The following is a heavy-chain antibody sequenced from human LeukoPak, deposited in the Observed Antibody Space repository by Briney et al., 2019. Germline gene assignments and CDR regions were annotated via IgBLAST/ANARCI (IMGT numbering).Heavy chain of an antibody. CDR2: IYSGGTT. CDR1: GFTVSGNY. CDR3: ATSSRQLAFDY. Sequence: GGSLRLSCAASGFTVSGNYMSWVRQAPGKGLEWVSTIYSGGTTYYADSVKGRFTISRDNSENTLYLQMNSLRAEDTAVFYCATSSRQLAFDYWGQGTLVTVSS. J-gene: IGHJ4*02. D-gene: IGHD5-24*01. V-gene: IGHV3-53*01.